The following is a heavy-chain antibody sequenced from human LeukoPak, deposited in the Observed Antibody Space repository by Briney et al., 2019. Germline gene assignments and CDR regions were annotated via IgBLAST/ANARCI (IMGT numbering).Heavy chain of an antibody. CDR1: GGSISSYY. CDR2: IYTSGST. Sequence: SETLSLTCTVSGGSISSYYWSWIRQPAGKGLEWIGRIYTSGSTNYNPSLKSRVTISVDTSKNQFSLKLSSVTAEDRAVDYCARDIAAAGSDWFDPWGQGTLVTVSS. J-gene: IGHJ5*02. D-gene: IGHD6-13*01. V-gene: IGHV4-4*07. CDR3: ARDIAAAGSDWFDP.